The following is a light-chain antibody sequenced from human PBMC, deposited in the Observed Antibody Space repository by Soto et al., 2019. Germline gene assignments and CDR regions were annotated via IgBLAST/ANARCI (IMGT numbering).Light chain of an antibody. J-gene: IGLJ2*01. V-gene: IGLV2-8*01. CDR3: SSYGGSNTVV. CDR1: SSDVGGYNY. CDR2: EVS. Sequence: QSALTQPPSASGSPGQSVTISCTGSSSDVGGYNYVSWYQQHPGKAPKLMIYEVSKRPSGVPERLSGSKTGNTASLTVSGLQAEDEPDYYCSSYGGSNTVVFGGGTKLPVL.